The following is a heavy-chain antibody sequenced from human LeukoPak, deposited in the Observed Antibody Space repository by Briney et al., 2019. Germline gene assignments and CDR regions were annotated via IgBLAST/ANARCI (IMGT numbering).Heavy chain of an antibody. Sequence: GGSLRLSCAASGFTFRRAEMNWVRQAPGKGLEWVANIKEDGSEEYYVDSVKGRFTISRDNAKNSLYLQMNSLRAEDMAVYYWARGRNVACWGQGTLVTVSS. CDR1: GFTFRRAE. V-gene: IGHV3-7*01. CDR3: ARGRNVAC. J-gene: IGHJ4*02. CDR2: IKEDGSEE.